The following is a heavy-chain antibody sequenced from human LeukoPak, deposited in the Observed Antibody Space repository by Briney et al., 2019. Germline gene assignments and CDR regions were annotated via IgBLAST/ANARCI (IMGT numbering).Heavy chain of an antibody. CDR1: DGSISSYY. J-gene: IGHJ4*02. Sequence: SETLSLTCTVSDGSISSYYWSWIRQPPGKGLEWIGHIYDSGSTNYNPSLKSRVTMSLDTSKSQFSLKLSSVTAADTAVYYCAREGYYGSGNLDYWGQGTLVTVSS. CDR3: AREGYYGSGNLDY. D-gene: IGHD3-10*01. CDR2: IYDSGST. V-gene: IGHV4-59*01.